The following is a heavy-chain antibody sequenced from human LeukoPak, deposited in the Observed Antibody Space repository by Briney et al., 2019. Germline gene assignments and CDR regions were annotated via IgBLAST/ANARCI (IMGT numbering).Heavy chain of an antibody. Sequence: PSETLSLTCAVYGGSFSGYYWSWIRQPPGKGLEWIWEINHSGSTNYNPSLKSRVTISVDTSKNQFSLKLSSVTAADTAVYYCARGRGLVVVPAAIPPRMDVWGQGTTVTVSS. J-gene: IGHJ6*02. V-gene: IGHV4-34*01. CDR1: GGSFSGYY. CDR2: INHSGST. D-gene: IGHD2-2*01. CDR3: ARGRGLVVVPAAIPPRMDV.